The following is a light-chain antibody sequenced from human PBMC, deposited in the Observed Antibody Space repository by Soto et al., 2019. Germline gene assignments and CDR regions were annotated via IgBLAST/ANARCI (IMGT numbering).Light chain of an antibody. CDR1: SSDVGRYDY. Sequence: QSVLTQPRSVSGSPGQSVTISCTGTSSDVGRYDYVSWYQQQSGKAPKLTIFDVTKRPSGVPDRFSASKSGNTASLTISGLQAEDEADYYCCSYAGNYFWVFGGGTKVTVL. J-gene: IGLJ3*02. CDR2: DVT. V-gene: IGLV2-11*01. CDR3: CSYAGNYFWV.